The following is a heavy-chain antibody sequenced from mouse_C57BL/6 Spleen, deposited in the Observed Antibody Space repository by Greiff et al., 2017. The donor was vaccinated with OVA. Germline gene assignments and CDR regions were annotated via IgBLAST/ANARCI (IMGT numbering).Heavy chain of an antibody. D-gene: IGHD1-1*01. CDR2: IYPRSGNT. J-gene: IGHJ3*01. V-gene: IGHV1-81*01. Sequence: VQLQQSGAELARPGASVKLSCKASGYTFTSYGISWVKQRTGQGLEWIGEIYPRSGNTYYNEKFKGKVTLTADKSSSTAYMELRSLTSEDSAVYFCARRDYGSSPWFAYWGQGTLVTVSA. CDR1: GYTFTSYG. CDR3: ARRDYGSSPWFAY.